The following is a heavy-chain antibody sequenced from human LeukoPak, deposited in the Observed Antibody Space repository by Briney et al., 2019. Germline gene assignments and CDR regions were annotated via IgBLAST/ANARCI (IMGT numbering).Heavy chain of an antibody. Sequence: SETLSLTCTVSGGSISSSSYYWGWIRQPPGKGLEWIGSIYYSGSTYYNPSLKSRVTISVDTSKNQFSLKLSSVTAADTAVYYCASEKKDSGWYEPDYYYYYMDVWGKGTTVTVSS. CDR3: ASEKKDSGWYEPDYYYYYMDV. V-gene: IGHV4-39*01. J-gene: IGHJ6*03. CDR2: IYYSGST. D-gene: IGHD6-19*01. CDR1: GGSISSSSYY.